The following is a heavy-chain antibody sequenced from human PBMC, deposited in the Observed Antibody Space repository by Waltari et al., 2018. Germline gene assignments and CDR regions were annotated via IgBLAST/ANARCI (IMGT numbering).Heavy chain of an antibody. J-gene: IGHJ4*02. D-gene: IGHD6-13*01. Sequence: EVQLVQSGAEVKKPGESLKISCKGSGYSFTSYWIGWVRQMPGKGLEWMGIIYPGDSDTRYSPSFQGQVTISADKSISTAYLQWSSLKASDTAMYYCARLESEAAAARKDLRYWGQGTLVTVSS. V-gene: IGHV5-51*03. CDR3: ARLESEAAAARKDLRY. CDR1: GYSFTSYW. CDR2: IYPGDSDT.